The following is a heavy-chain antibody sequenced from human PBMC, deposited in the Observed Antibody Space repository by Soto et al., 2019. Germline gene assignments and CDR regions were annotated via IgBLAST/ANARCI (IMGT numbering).Heavy chain of an antibody. V-gene: IGHV3-66*01. CDR3: AREPRYCRGGSCSITGDAYDI. D-gene: IGHD2-15*01. CDR1: GFIVSDTY. J-gene: IGHJ3*02. CDR2: ISNRGDT. Sequence: GGSLRLSCTASGFIVSDTYVNWVRQAPGKGLEWVSVISNRGDTHYADSVRGRFSLSRDISDNTLHLQMNNLRVEDTAVYYCAREPRYCRGGSCSITGDAYDIWGQGTMVPVSS.